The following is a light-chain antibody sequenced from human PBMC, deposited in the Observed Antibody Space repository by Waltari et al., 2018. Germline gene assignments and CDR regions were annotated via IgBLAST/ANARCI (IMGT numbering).Light chain of an antibody. CDR2: GKN. V-gene: IGLV3-19*01. Sequence: SSELTQDPAVSVALGQTVRITCQGDSLRSSYASWYPQKPGQAPVLVIYGKNNRPSGIPDRFSGSSSGNTASLTITGAQAEDEADYYCNSRDSSGNHPHVVFGGGTKLTVL. J-gene: IGLJ2*01. CDR1: SLRSSY. CDR3: NSRDSSGNHPHVV.